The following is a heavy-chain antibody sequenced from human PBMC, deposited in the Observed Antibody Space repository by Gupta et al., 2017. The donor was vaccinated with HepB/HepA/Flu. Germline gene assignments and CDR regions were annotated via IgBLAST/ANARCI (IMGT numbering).Heavy chain of an antibody. CDR1: GFTSSTSW. J-gene: IGHJ4*02. Sequence: EVQLVESGGGLVQPVGSLSLSWVAFGFTSSTSWMSWVRQAPGKGLEWVAIKKQDGSEKHFVDSMKGRCTRSRDNAKDALYLQMNSLRAEDTAVYYCARAGGYGGYYFDYWGQGTLVTVSS. V-gene: IGHV3-7*04. CDR2: KKQDGSEK. CDR3: ARAGGYGGYYFDY. D-gene: IGHD5-12*01.